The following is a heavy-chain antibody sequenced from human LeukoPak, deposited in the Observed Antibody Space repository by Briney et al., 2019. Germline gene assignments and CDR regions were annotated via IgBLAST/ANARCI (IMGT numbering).Heavy chain of an antibody. CDR1: GGTFSSYA. CDR2: IIPIFGTA. J-gene: IGHJ6*02. V-gene: IGHV1-69*13. D-gene: IGHD3-10*01. CDR3: AVSMRGVPGYYYGMDV. Sequence: SVKVSCKASGGTFSSYAISWVRQAPGQGLEWMGGIIPIFGTANYAQKFQGRVTITADESTSTAYMELSSLRSEDTAVYYCAVSMRGVPGYYYGMDVWGQGTAVTVSS.